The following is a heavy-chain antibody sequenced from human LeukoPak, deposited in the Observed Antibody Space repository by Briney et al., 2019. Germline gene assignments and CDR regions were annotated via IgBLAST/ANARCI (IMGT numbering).Heavy chain of an antibody. CDR1: GFTFSSYS. V-gene: IGHV3-21*01. Sequence: KPGGSLRLSCAASGFTFSSYSMNWVRQAPGKGLEWVSSISSSSSYIYYADSVKGRFTISRDNAKNSLYLQMNSLRAEDTAVYYCARAQDDGYGDYGYFDYWGQGTLVTVSS. J-gene: IGHJ4*02. CDR3: ARAQDDGYGDYGYFDY. CDR2: ISSSSSYI. D-gene: IGHD4-17*01.